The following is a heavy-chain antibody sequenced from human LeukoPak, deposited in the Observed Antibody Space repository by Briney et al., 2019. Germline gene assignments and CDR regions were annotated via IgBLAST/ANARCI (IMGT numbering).Heavy chain of an antibody. J-gene: IGHJ5*02. CDR2: IIPIFGTA. Sequence: SVKVSCKASGGTFSSYAISWVRQAPGQGLEWMGGIIPIFGTANYAQKFQGRVTITADESTSTAYMELSSLRSEDTAVYYCARLIAAGEYRWFDPWGQGTLVTVSS. CDR1: GGTFSSYA. D-gene: IGHD6-13*01. CDR3: ARLIAAGEYRWFDP. V-gene: IGHV1-69*13.